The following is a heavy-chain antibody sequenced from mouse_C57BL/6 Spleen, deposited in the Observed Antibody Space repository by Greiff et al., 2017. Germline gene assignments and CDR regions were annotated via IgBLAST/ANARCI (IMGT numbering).Heavy chain of an antibody. D-gene: IGHD2-4*01. CDR1: GFSLTSSG. CDR2: IWSGGST. V-gene: IGHV2-2*01. CDR3: ARGDYYWYFED. J-gene: IGHJ1*03. Sequence: VKLLESVPGLVQPSQTLSITCTVSGFSLTSSGVHWVRQSPGKGLEWIGVIWSGGSTDYNAAFISRLSISKDNSKSQVFFKMNSLQADDTAIYYCARGDYYWYFEDWGKGTTVTVSS.